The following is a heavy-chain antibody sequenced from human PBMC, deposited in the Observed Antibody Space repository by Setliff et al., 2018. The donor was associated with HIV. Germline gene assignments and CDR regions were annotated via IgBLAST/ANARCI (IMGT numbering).Heavy chain of an antibody. Sequence: PSETLSLTCAVYGGSFSGYYWSWIRQPPGKGLEWIGEIIHSGSTNYNPSLKSRVTLSVDTSKNQFSLKLSSVTAADTAMYYCVHSLLGAPMVDYWGQGTLVTVSS. J-gene: IGHJ4*02. D-gene: IGHD3-16*01. CDR3: VHSLLGAPMVDY. CDR2: IIHSGST. V-gene: IGHV4-34*12. CDR1: GGSFSGYY.